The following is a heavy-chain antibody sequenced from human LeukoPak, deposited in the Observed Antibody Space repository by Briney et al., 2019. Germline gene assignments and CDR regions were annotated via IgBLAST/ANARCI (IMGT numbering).Heavy chain of an antibody. CDR1: GFTFTSSA. D-gene: IGHD3-22*01. J-gene: IGHJ3*02. V-gene: IGHV1-58*01. CDR3: AADSSGYGGDI. Sequence: ASVKVSCTASGFTFTSSAVQWVRQARGQRLEWIGWIVVGSGNTNYAQKFQERVTITRDMSTSTAYMELSSLRSEDTAVYYCAADSSGYGGDIWGQGTMVTVSS. CDR2: IVVGSGNT.